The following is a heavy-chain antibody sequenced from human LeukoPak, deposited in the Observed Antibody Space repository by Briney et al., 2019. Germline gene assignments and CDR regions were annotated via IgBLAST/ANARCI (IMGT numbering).Heavy chain of an antibody. Sequence: SETLSLTCAVSGGSISSGGYSWSWIRQPPGKGLEWIGYIYHSGSTYYNPSLKSRVTISVDRSKNQFSLKLSSVTAADTAVYYCARARETSYFDYWGQGTLVTVSS. D-gene: IGHD1-26*01. CDR3: ARARETSYFDY. J-gene: IGHJ4*02. CDR1: GGSISSGGYS. CDR2: IYHSGST. V-gene: IGHV4-30-2*01.